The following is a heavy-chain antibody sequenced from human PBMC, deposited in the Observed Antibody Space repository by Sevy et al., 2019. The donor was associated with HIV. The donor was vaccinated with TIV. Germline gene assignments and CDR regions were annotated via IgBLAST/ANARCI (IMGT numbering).Heavy chain of an antibody. J-gene: IGHJ6*02. CDR2: IYSGGST. CDR3: ARDRQQPRNYYYYGMDV. CDR1: GFTVSSNY. Sequence: GGSLRLSCAASGFTVSSNYMSWVRQAPGKGLEWVSVIYSGGSTYYADSVKGRFTISRDNSKNTLYLQMNSLRAEDTAVSYCARDRQQPRNYYYYGMDVWGQWTTVTVSS. D-gene: IGHD1-1*01. V-gene: IGHV3-53*01.